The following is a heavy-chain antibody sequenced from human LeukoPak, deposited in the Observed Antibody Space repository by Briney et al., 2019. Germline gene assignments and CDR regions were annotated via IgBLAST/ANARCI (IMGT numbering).Heavy chain of an antibody. Sequence: GGSLRLSCAASGFTFSSYTMNWVRQAPGKGLEWVAVISYDGSNKYYADSVKGRFTISRGNSKNTLYLQMNSLRAEDTAVYYCAKDRRGYTYNFDYWGQGTLVTVSS. CDR2: ISYDGSNK. CDR1: GFTFSSYT. D-gene: IGHD5-18*01. J-gene: IGHJ4*02. V-gene: IGHV3-30*18. CDR3: AKDRRGYTYNFDY.